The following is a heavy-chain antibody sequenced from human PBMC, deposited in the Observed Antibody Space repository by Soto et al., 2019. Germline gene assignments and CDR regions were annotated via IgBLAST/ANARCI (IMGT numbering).Heavy chain of an antibody. Sequence: EVQLVESGGGLEQPGGSLRLSCAASGFTFSNYNMNWVRQAPGKGLEWVSYISSSSSSIYYADSVKGRFTISRDNAKNSLFLQMNSLRDEDTAVYYCANSGSYYMGYWGQGTLVTVSS. V-gene: IGHV3-48*02. J-gene: IGHJ4*02. CDR2: ISSSSSSI. CDR3: ANSGSYYMGY. CDR1: GFTFSNYN. D-gene: IGHD1-26*01.